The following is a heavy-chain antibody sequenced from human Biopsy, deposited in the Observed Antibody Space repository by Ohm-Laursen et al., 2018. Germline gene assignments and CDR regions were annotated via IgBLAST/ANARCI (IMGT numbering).Heavy chain of an antibody. Sequence: SETLSLTCTVAGGSINSNDYYWGWIRQTPGEGLQWIGSLHHNGHTYENPSLRSRLTLSIDKFKNLFSLRLSSVTAADTAVYYCARHRSSSARNYYHDMDVWGQGTTVTVSS. J-gene: IGHJ6*02. CDR1: GGSINSNDYY. CDR2: LHHNGHT. D-gene: IGHD6-6*01. V-gene: IGHV4-39*01. CDR3: ARHRSSSARNYYHDMDV.